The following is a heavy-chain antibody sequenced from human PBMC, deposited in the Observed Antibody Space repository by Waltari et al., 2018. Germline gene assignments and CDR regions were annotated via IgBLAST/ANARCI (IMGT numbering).Heavy chain of an antibody. CDR1: GFQFSIYA. CDR3: ARRGDY. Sequence: QVQLVESGGGVVQPGRSLRLCCAASGFQFSIYAMNWVRQAPGKVCRWGAVISYDGSNQYSADSVKGRFTISRDNSKNTLYLQMNSLRAEDTAVYYCARRGDYWGQGTLVTVSS. V-gene: IGHV3-30-3*01. CDR2: ISYDGSNQ. D-gene: IGHD3-10*01. J-gene: IGHJ4*02.